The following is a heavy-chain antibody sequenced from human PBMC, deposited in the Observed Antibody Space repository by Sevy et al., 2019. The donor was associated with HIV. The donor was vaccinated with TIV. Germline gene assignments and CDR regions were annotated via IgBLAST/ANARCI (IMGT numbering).Heavy chain of an antibody. Sequence: GGSLRISCSASGFTFSTYAMNWVRQAPGKGLEWVAAICSTGDCTYFADSVLGRFTISRDNSKNTLSLQMNSLRAEDTAPYYCAKGFGDYKGTYQPNYRGQGTLVTVSS. CDR3: AKGFGDYKGTYQPNY. J-gene: IGHJ4*02. CDR1: GFTFSTYA. D-gene: IGHD4-17*01. CDR2: ICSTGDCT. V-gene: IGHV3-23*01.